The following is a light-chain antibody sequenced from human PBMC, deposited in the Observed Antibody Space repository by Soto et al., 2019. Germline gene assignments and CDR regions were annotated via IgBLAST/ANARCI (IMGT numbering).Light chain of an antibody. CDR2: RND. Sequence: QSVLTQPPSASGTPGQRVTISCSGSTSNLGSNFVYWYQQVPGAAPKLLISRNDQRPSGVPDRFSGSKSGTSASLAISGLRSEDEDDYHCAAWDDSLSGVVFGGGTQLTVL. J-gene: IGLJ3*02. V-gene: IGLV1-47*01. CDR3: AAWDDSLSGVV. CDR1: TSNLGSNF.